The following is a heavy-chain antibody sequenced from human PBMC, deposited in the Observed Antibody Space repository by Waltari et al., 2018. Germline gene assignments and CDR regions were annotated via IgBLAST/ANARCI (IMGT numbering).Heavy chain of an antibody. V-gene: IGHV4-39*07. CDR2: IYYSGST. J-gene: IGHJ4*02. D-gene: IGHD6-13*01. CDR3: ARPGSSSWYYFDY. CDR1: GGSISSSSYY. Sequence: QLQLQESGPGLVKPSETLSLTCTVSGGSISSSSYYWGWIRQPPGKGLEWIGSIYYSGSTYYNPSLKGRVTISVDTSKNQFSLKLSSVTAADTAVYYCARPGSSSWYYFDYWGQGTLVTVSS.